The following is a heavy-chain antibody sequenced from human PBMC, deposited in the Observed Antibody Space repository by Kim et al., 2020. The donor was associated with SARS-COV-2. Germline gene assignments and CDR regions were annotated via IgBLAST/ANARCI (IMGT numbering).Heavy chain of an antibody. V-gene: IGHV4-61*01. CDR2: IYYSGST. CDR1: GGSVGSGSYY. D-gene: IGHD2-15*01. CDR3: ARGYCSGGNCYYFDY. J-gene: IGHJ4*02. Sequence: SETLSLTCTVSGGSVGSGSYYWNWIRQPPGRGLEWIAFIYYSGSTNYNPSLKSRVIISLDTSKNQFSLKLSSVTAADTAVYYCARGYCSGGNCYYFDYWGQGPLVPVSS.